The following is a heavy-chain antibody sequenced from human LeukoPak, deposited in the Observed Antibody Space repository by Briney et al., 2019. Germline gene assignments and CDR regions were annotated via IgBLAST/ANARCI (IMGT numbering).Heavy chain of an antibody. V-gene: IGHV3-49*04. CDR1: GFTFGDYA. Sequence: GGSLRLSCTASGFTFGDYAMSWVRQAPGKGLEWVGFIRSKAYGGTTEYAASVKGRFTISRDDSKIIAYLQMNSLKTEDTAVYYCTRSTVTPGEDWFDPWGQGTLVTVSS. D-gene: IGHD4-17*01. CDR3: TRSTVTPGEDWFDP. J-gene: IGHJ5*02. CDR2: IRSKAYGGTT.